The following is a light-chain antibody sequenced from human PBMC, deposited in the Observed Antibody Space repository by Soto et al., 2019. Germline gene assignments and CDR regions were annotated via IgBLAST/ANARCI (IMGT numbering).Light chain of an antibody. CDR2: KVS. Sequence: QSVLTQPASVSGSPGQSITISCNGTSRNVGAYNYVSWYQHHPGKAPKLMIYKVSHRPSGVSNRFSGSKSGNTASLTISGLQPEDEADYYCSSYTSTSTLNRVFGGGTKVTVL. CDR1: SRNVGAYNY. J-gene: IGLJ3*02. CDR3: SSYTSTSTLNRV. V-gene: IGLV2-14*01.